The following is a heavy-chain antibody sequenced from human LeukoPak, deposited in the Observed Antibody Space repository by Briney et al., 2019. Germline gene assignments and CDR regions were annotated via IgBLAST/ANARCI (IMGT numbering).Heavy chain of an antibody. CDR1: GYTFTSYG. D-gene: IGHD6-13*01. CDR3: ARTLYSSSWPSYYYYYMDV. J-gene: IGHJ6*03. V-gene: IGHV1-18*01. Sequence: ASVKVSCKASGYTFTSYGISWVRQAPGQGLEWMGWISAYNGNTNYAQKRQGRVTMTTDTSTSTAYMELRSLRSEDTAVYYCARTLYSSSWPSYYYYYMDVWGKGTTVTVSS. CDR2: ISAYNGNT.